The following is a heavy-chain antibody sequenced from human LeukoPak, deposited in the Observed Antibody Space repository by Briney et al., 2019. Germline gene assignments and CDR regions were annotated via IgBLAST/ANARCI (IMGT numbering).Heavy chain of an antibody. V-gene: IGHV3-66*01. D-gene: IGHD3-10*01. CDR1: GFTVSSNY. CDR3: AGGLRSSYFDY. J-gene: IGHJ4*02. Sequence: GGSLRLSCAASGFTVSSNYMSWVRQAPGKGLECVSVIYSGGTTYYADSVKGRFTISRDNSKNTLYLQMNNLRAEDTAVYYCAGGLRSSYFDYWGQGTLVTVSS. CDR2: IYSGGTT.